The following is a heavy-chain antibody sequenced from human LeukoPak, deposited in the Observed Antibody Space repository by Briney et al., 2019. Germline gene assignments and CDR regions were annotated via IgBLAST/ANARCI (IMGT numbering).Heavy chain of an antibody. V-gene: IGHV5-51*01. CDR3: ARLIYENYYDSSGYYRFFDY. CDR2: IYPGDSDT. Sequence: GESLKISCKGSGYSFTSYWIGWVRQMPGKGLEWMGTIYPGDSDTRYSPSFQGQVTISADKSISTAYPQWSSLKASDTAMYYCARLIYENYYDSSGYYRFFDYWGQGTLVTVSS. CDR1: GYSFTSYW. D-gene: IGHD3-22*01. J-gene: IGHJ4*02.